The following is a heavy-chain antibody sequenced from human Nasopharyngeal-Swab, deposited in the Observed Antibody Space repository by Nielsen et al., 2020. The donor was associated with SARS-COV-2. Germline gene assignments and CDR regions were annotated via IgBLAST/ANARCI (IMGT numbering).Heavy chain of an antibody. J-gene: IGHJ4*02. CDR2: ISGSGGST. V-gene: IGHV3-23*01. CDR1: GFTFSSYA. Sequence: GESLKISCAASGFTFSSYAMSWVRQAPGKGLEWVSAISGSGGSTYYADSVKGRFTISRDNSKNTLYLQMNSLRAEDTAVYYCAKTLSRIAGPPNYFDYWGQGTRVTVSS. D-gene: IGHD6-6*01. CDR3: AKTLSRIAGPPNYFDY.